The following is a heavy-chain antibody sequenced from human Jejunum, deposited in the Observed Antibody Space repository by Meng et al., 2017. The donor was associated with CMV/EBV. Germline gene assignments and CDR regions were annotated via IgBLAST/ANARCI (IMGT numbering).Heavy chain of an antibody. CDR3: AKVGPYTSAWVESTYYFDY. CDR2: AYIDGRS. Sequence: EVQLVESGGTLVQPGGSLRLSCATSGFTVSNNYMSWVRQAPGKGLEWISVAYIDGRSFYSDSVKGRFFVSRDTSKNTVYLQMYNLRADDTAVYYCAKVGPYTSAWVESTYYFDYWGQGTLVTVAS. CDR1: GFTVSNNY. D-gene: IGHD6-19*01. J-gene: IGHJ4*02. V-gene: IGHV3-66*01.